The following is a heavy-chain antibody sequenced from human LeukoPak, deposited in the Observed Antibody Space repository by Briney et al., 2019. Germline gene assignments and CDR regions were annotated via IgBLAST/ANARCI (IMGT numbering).Heavy chain of an antibody. D-gene: IGHD3-10*01. V-gene: IGHV3-21*01. Sequence: NPGGSLRLSCAASGFTFDDYAMHWVRQAPGKGLEWVSSISSSSSYIYYADSVKGRFTISRDNAKNSLYLQMNSLRAEDTAVYYCARLVRGYYYGSGSYYNFLGYYYYGMDVWGQGTTVTVSS. CDR1: GFTFDDYA. CDR3: ARLVRGYYYGSGSYYNFLGYYYYGMDV. CDR2: ISSSSSYI. J-gene: IGHJ6*02.